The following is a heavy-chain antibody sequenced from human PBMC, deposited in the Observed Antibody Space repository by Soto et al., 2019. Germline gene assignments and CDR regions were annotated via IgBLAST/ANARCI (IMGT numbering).Heavy chain of an antibody. CDR1: GYTFTSYD. Sequence: GASVKVSCKASGYTFTSYDINWVRQAPGQGPEWMGWMNPNSGGTKYAQKFKGRVTMTRDTSVRTAFMELNWLKSDDTAVYYCARESGGATATLDYYYFYMDVWGIGTTVTVSS. CDR2: MNPNSGGT. V-gene: IGHV1-2*02. CDR3: ARESGGATATLDYYYFYMDV. J-gene: IGHJ6*03. D-gene: IGHD5-12*01.